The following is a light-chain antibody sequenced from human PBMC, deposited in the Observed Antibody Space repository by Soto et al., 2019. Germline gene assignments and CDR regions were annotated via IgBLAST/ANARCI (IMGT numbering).Light chain of an antibody. Sequence: DIQMTQSPSTLSASVGDRVTITCRASQSIANWLAWYQQKPGKAPRLLIYDASSLQGGVPSRFSGSGSGTEFTLTISSLQPDDFATYYGQQYYSYSRTFGQGTRVEVK. CDR2: DAS. J-gene: IGKJ1*01. V-gene: IGKV1-5*01. CDR3: QQYYSYSRT. CDR1: QSIANW.